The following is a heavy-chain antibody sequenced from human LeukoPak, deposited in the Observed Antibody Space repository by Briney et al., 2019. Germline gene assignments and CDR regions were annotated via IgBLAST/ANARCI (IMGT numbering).Heavy chain of an antibody. CDR2: IYYSGGNT. V-gene: IGHV3-23*01. J-gene: IGHJ4*02. CDR1: GFMFSNFA. CDR3: AKDQGQAVVPRRFDN. D-gene: IGHD2-2*01. Sequence: GGSLRLSCAASGFMFSNFAMSWVRQAPGKGLEWVSTIYYSGGNTYSADSVKGRFTISRDNAKNTLYMQMNSLRAEDTAVYYCAKDQGQAVVPRRFDNWGQGTLVTVSS.